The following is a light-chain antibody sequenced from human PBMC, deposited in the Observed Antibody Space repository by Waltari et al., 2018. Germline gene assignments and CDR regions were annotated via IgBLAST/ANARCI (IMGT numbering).Light chain of an antibody. CDR2: DAS. CDR3: QQRSNWPRYT. V-gene: IGKV3-11*01. CDR1: QSVRSN. Sequence: EIVLTQSPVTLSSFPGERVTLSCRASQSVRSNLAWYQQKPCQAPRLLIYDASNRATGIPARFSGSGSGTDFTLTISSLEPEDFAVYFCQQRSNWPRYTFGQGTKLVIK. J-gene: IGKJ2*01.